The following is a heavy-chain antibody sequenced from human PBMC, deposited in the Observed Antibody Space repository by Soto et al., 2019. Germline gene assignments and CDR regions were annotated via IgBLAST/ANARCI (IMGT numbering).Heavy chain of an antibody. CDR1: GYSFTGYW. CDR3: ARLPVDTAMVPDYFDY. CDR2: IYPGDSDT. J-gene: IGHJ4*02. D-gene: IGHD5-18*01. V-gene: IGHV5-51*01. Sequence: GESLKISCKGSGYSFTGYWIGWVRQMPGKGLEWMGIIYPGDSDTRYSPSFQGQVTISADKSISTAYLQWSSLKASDTAMYYCARLPVDTAMVPDYFDYWGQGTLVTVSS.